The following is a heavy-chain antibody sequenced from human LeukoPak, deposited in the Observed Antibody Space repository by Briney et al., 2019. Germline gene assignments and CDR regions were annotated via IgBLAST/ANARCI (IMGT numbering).Heavy chain of an antibody. CDR3: ARGLGYSYGYGIDY. Sequence: GGCLRLSCAASVFTFSSYSMSWVRQAPWKGLEWVSAISGSGGSTYYADSVKGRFTISRDNSKNTLYLQMNSLRAEDTAVYSCARGLGYSYGYGIDYWGQGTLVIASS. V-gene: IGHV3-23*01. D-gene: IGHD5-18*01. J-gene: IGHJ4*02. CDR2: ISGSGGST. CDR1: VFTFSSYS.